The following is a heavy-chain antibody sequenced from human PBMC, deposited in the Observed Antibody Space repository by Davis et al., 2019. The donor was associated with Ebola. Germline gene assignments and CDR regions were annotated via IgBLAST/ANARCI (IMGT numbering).Heavy chain of an antibody. Sequence: GESLKISCAASGFTFSDYYMSWIRQAPGKGLEWVSYISSSGSTIYYADSVKGRFTISRDNSKNTLYLQMNSLRAEDTAVYYCARDQLGYDILTGFFDYWGQGTLVTVSS. D-gene: IGHD3-9*01. CDR2: ISSSGSTI. CDR1: GFTFSDYY. J-gene: IGHJ4*02. CDR3: ARDQLGYDILTGFFDY. V-gene: IGHV3-11*04.